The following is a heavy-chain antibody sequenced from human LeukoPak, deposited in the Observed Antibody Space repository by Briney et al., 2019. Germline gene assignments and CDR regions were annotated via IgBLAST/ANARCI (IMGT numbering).Heavy chain of an antibody. CDR1: GFTFSSYS. CDR3: ARDRPLIVVVPAARPHFDY. D-gene: IGHD2-2*02. V-gene: IGHV3-21*01. J-gene: IGHJ4*02. CDR2: ISSSSSYI. Sequence: AGGSLRLSCAASGFTFSSYSMNCVRQAPGKGLEWVSSISSSSSYIYYADSVKGRFTISRDNAKNSLYLQMNSLRAEDTAVYYCARDRPLIVVVPAARPHFDYWGQGTLVTVSS.